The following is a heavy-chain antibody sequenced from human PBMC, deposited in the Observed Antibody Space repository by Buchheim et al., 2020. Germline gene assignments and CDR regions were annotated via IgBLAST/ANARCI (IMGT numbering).Heavy chain of an antibody. D-gene: IGHD1-26*01. CDR3: AKGVRSNDS. CDR1: GFTFSNSW. Sequence: EIQLVESGGGLVQPGGSVTLSCAASGFTFSNSWMHWIRQAPGMGLEWVANINQDGSETNYVDSVKGRFTISRDNAKKSLYLQMNSLRVEDTAVYYCAKGVRSNDSWGRGTL. J-gene: IGHJ5*01. V-gene: IGHV3-7*03. CDR2: INQDGSET.